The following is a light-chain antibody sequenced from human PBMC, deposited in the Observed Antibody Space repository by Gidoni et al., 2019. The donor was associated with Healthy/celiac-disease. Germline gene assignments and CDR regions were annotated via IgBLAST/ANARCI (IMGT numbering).Light chain of an antibody. CDR1: SSNIGSKT. Sequence: QSLLTHPPPPSGTPAQGVTISCSGSSSNIGSKTVNWYQQLPGTAPKLLIYSNNQRPSGVPDRFSGSKSGTSASLAISGLQSEDEADYYCAAWDDSLNGVVFGGGTKLTVL. V-gene: IGLV1-44*01. CDR3: AAWDDSLNGVV. CDR2: SNN. J-gene: IGLJ2*01.